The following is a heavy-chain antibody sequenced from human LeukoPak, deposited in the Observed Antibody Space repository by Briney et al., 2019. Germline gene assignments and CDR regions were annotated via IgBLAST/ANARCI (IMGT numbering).Heavy chain of an antibody. CDR2: INHSGST. D-gene: IGHD3-22*01. CDR3: AREYYYDSSGYYRYDYYYYYYMDV. CDR1: GGSFSGYY. J-gene: IGHJ6*03. V-gene: IGHV4-34*01. Sequence: SETLSLTCAVYGGSFSGYYWSWIRQPPGKGLEWIGEINHSGSTNYNPSLKSRVTISVDTSKNQFSLKLSSVTAADTAVYYCAREYYYDSSGYYRYDYYYYYYMDVWGKGTTVTISS.